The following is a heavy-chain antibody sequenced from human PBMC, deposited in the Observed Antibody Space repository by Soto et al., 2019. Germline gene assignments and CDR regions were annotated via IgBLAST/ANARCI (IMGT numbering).Heavy chain of an antibody. Sequence: SETLSLTCTVSGGSISSYYWSWIRQPPGKGLEWIGYIYYSGSTNYNPSLKSRVTISVDTSKNQFSLRLSSVTAAETAVYYCARGDYYDSSGLGYWGQGTLVTVSS. V-gene: IGHV4-59*08. CDR1: GGSISSYY. J-gene: IGHJ4*02. D-gene: IGHD3-22*01. CDR3: ARGDYYDSSGLGY. CDR2: IYYSGST.